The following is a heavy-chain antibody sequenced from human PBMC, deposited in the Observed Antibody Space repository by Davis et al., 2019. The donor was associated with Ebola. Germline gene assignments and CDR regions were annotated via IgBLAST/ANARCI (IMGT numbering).Heavy chain of an antibody. D-gene: IGHD5-18*01. Sequence: PGGSLRLSCAASGFTFDDYAMHWVRQAPGKGLEWVSGISWNSGSIGYADSVKGRFTISRDNAKNSLYLQMNSLRAEDTAVYYCAREYRYSYGSGYYYYMDVWGKGTTVTVSS. V-gene: IGHV3-9*01. CDR3: AREYRYSYGSGYYYYMDV. CDR1: GFTFDDYA. CDR2: ISWNSGSI. J-gene: IGHJ6*03.